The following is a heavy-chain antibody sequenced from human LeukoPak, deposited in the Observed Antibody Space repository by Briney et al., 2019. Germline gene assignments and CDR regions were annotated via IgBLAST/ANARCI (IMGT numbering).Heavy chain of an antibody. CDR2: ISGSGGST. V-gene: IGHV3-23*01. CDR3: AKDKGSSGWYEVGAFDY. Sequence: PGGSLRLSCVASGFTFSNLAMSWVRQVPGKGLEWVSVISGSGGSTYYADSVKGRFTISRDNSKNTLYLQMNSLRAEDTAVYYCAKDKGSSGWYEVGAFDYWGQGTLVTVSS. CDR1: GFTFSNLA. D-gene: IGHD6-19*01. J-gene: IGHJ4*02.